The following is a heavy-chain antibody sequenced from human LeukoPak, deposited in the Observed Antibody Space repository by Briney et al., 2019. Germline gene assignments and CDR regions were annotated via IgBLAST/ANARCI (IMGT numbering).Heavy chain of an antibody. D-gene: IGHD3-3*01. CDR2: TYYRSQQWYS. CDR1: GDSVSSNGAA. J-gene: IGHJ4*02. CDR3: GRETDFGVVTN. Sequence: SQTLSLTCAISGDSVSSNGAAWDWIRQSPSRGLEWLGRTYYRSQQWYSDYAPSVKGRVTINADTSQNQFSLHLNSVTPEDTAVYYCGRETDFGVVTNWGQGTLVTVSS. V-gene: IGHV6-1*01.